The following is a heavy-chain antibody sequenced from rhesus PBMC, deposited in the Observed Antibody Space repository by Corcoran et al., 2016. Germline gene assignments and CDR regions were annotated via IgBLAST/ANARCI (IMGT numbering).Heavy chain of an antibody. CDR2: INTGGGNT. D-gene: IGHD6-25*01. CDR3: AKDGGAAGDFDY. V-gene: IGHV3S25*01. CDR1: GFTFSSYW. J-gene: IGHJ4*01. Sequence: EVQLVESGGGLAKPGGSLRLSCAASGFTFSSYWLTWVRQAPVKGLVLVSAINTGGGNTYYADSVKGRFTISRDNSKNTLSLQRNSLRAEDTAVYYCAKDGGAAGDFDYWGQGVLVTVSS.